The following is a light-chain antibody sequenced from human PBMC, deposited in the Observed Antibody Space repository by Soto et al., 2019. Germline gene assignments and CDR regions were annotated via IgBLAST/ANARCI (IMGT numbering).Light chain of an antibody. Sequence: EVVMTQSPATLSVSPGERATLSCRASQSVNSNLAWYQQKPGQAPRLLIYGVSTRATGIPARFSGSGSGTEFTLTISSLQSEDFAVYYCQQYNNWPPLTFGGGSKVEIK. CDR3: QQYNNWPPLT. CDR2: GVS. J-gene: IGKJ4*01. CDR1: QSVNSN. V-gene: IGKV3-15*01.